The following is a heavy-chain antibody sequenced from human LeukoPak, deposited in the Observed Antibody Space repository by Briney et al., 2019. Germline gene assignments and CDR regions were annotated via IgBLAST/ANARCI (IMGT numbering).Heavy chain of an antibody. V-gene: IGHV4-34*01. J-gene: IGHJ4*02. CDR3: ARSRVAGKPDY. CDR2: INHSGST. CDR1: GGSISSYY. D-gene: IGHD6-19*01. Sequence: KPSETLSLTCTVSGGSISSYYWSWIRQPPGKGLEWIGEINHSGSTNYNPSLKSRVTISVDTSKNQFSLKLSSVTAADTAVYYCARSRVAGKPDYWGQGTLVTVSS.